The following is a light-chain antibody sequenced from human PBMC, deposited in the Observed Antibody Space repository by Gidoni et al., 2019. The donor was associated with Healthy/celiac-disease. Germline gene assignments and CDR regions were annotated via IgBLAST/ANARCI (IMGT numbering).Light chain of an antibody. CDR3: QQRSNWPHT. V-gene: IGKV3-11*01. Sequence: EIVLTQSPATLPLSPGERATLSCRASQSVSSYLAWYQQKPGQAPRLLSYAASNRATGIPARFSGSGSGTDFTLTISSLEPEDFAVYYCQQRSNWPHTCGGXTKVEIK. CDR1: QSVSSY. J-gene: IGKJ4*01. CDR2: AAS.